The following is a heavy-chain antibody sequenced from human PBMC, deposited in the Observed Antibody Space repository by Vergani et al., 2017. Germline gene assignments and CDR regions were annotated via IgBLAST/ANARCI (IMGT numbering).Heavy chain of an antibody. V-gene: IGHV1-2*02. D-gene: IGHD2-2*01. CDR1: GYTFTGYY. CDR3: TRDILNIVVVPAANILGLDC. J-gene: IGHJ4*02. CDR2: INPNSGGT. Sequence: QVQLVQSGAEVKKPGASVKVSCKASGYTFTGYYMHWVRQASGQGLEWMGWINPNSGGTDYAQKSQGRVTMTRDTTISTAYMELSRLRSDDTAVYYCTRDILNIVVVPAANILGLDCWSQGSLVTISS.